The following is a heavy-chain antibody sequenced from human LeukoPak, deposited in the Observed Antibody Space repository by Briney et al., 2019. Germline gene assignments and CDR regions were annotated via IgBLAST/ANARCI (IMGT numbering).Heavy chain of an antibody. V-gene: IGHV3-21*01. Sequence: GESLRLSCAASGFTFSSYSMNWVRQAPGKGLEWVSSISSSSSYIYYADSVKGRFTISRDNAKNSLYLQMNSLRAEDTAVYYCARSEDIAAAGPGDYWGQGTLVTVYS. CDR2: ISSSSSYI. CDR1: GFTFSSYS. CDR3: ARSEDIAAAGPGDY. J-gene: IGHJ4*02. D-gene: IGHD6-13*01.